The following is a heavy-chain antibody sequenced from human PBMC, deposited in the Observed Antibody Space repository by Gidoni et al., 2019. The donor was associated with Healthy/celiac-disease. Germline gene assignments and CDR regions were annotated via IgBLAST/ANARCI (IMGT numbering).Heavy chain of an antibody. CDR2: ISSSSSYI. Sequence: ELQLVESGGGLVKPGGSLRLSCAASGFTFSSYSMNWVRQAPGKGLEWVSSISSSSSYIYYADSVKGRFTISRDNAKNSLYLQMNSLRAEDTAVYYCARAHSGSYCSDYWGQGTLVTVSS. D-gene: IGHD1-26*01. V-gene: IGHV3-21*01. CDR1: GFTFSSYS. J-gene: IGHJ4*02. CDR3: ARAHSGSYCSDY.